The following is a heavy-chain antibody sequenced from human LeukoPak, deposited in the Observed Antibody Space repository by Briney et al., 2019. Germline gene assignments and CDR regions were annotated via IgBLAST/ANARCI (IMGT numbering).Heavy chain of an antibody. CDR3: ARTAGWYYYYMDV. J-gene: IGHJ6*03. CDR2: IYPGDSDT. V-gene: IGHV5-51*01. Sequence: RGESLKISCKGSGYSFISYWVAWVRQMPGKGLECMGIIYPGDSDTRYSQSFQGQVTISADKSINTAYLQWSSLKASDTAMYYCARTAGWYYYYMDVWGTGTTVTVSS. D-gene: IGHD6-19*01. CDR1: GYSFISYW.